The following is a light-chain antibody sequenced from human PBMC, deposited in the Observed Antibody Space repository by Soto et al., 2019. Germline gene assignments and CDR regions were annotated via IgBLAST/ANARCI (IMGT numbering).Light chain of an antibody. Sequence: QSALTQPPSASGSPGQSVTISCTGTSSDVGGYDYVSWYQQHPGKAPKLMIYEVTIRPSGVSDRFSGSKSGNTAFLTVSGLQAEDEADYYCSSYAGNSRYVFGTGTKVTVL. CDR1: SSDVGGYDY. V-gene: IGLV2-8*01. CDR3: SSYAGNSRYV. J-gene: IGLJ1*01. CDR2: EVT.